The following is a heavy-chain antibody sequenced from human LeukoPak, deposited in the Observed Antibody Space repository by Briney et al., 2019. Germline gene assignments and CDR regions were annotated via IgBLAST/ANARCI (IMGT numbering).Heavy chain of an antibody. CDR3: ASSYSSGWPHWFDP. Sequence: SETLSLTCTVSGGSISSYYWSWIRQPAGKGLEWIGRIYSTGSTNYNPSLKSRVTMSVDTSKNQFSLKLSSVTAADTAVYYCASSYSSGWPHWFDPWGQGTLVTVSS. D-gene: IGHD6-19*01. CDR2: IYSTGST. J-gene: IGHJ5*02. V-gene: IGHV4-4*07. CDR1: GGSISSYY.